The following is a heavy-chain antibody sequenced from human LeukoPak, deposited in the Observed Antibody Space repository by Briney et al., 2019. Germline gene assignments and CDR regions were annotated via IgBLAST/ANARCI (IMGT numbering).Heavy chain of an antibody. Sequence: PGRSLRLSCAASGFTFDDYAMHWVRQAPGKGLEWVSGISWNSGSIGYADSVKGRLTISRDNAKNSLYLQMNSLRAEDTALYYCAKDEGPIAAAGTGACFDYWGQGTLVTVSS. D-gene: IGHD6-13*01. V-gene: IGHV3-9*01. CDR1: GFTFDDYA. CDR2: ISWNSGSI. J-gene: IGHJ4*02. CDR3: AKDEGPIAAAGTGACFDY.